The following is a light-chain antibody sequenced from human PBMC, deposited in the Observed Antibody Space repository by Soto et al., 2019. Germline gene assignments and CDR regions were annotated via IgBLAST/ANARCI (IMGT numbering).Light chain of an antibody. CDR3: SLYTSSSFWV. V-gene: IGLV2-18*01. CDR1: SSDVGSYNR. CDR2: EVS. Sequence: QSALTQPPSVSGSPGQSVTISCTGTSSDVGSYNRVSWYQQPPGTAPKLMIYEVSNRPSGVPDRFSGSKSGNTASLTISGLQAEDEADYYCSLYTSSSFWVFGGGTQLTVL. J-gene: IGLJ3*02.